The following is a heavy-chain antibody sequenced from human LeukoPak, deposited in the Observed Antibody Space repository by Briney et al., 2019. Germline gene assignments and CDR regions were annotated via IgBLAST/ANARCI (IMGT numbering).Heavy chain of an antibody. CDR1: GFTSSSYA. CDR2: VSGSGDRM. V-gene: IGHV3-23*01. D-gene: IGHD6-13*01. Sequence: GGSLRLSCAASGFTSSSYALNWVRQAPGRGLEWVATVSGSGDRMYHADSVKGRFTISRDNSKNTIYLQMNSLRAEDTALYYCAKAAAAPGFDFWGQGTLVTVSS. CDR3: AKAAAAPGFDF. J-gene: IGHJ4*02.